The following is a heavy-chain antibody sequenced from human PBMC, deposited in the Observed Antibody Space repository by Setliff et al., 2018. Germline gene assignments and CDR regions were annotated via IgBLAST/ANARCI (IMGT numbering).Heavy chain of an antibody. D-gene: IGHD3-3*01. J-gene: IGHJ6*03. CDR2: IYTDGST. CDR3: ARVTGFLYMDV. V-gene: IGHV4-61*02. CDR1: GDSMSSAKYY. Sequence: SETLSLTCTVSGDSMSSAKYYWSWVRQSAGKGLECIGRIYTDGSTKYNPSLNSRVTLSIDTSKNQFSLRLSSVTAADTAVYFCARVTGFLYMDVWGKGTTVTVSS.